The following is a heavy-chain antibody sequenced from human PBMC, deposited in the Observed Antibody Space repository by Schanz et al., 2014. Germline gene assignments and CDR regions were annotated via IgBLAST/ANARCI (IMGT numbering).Heavy chain of an antibody. CDR2: ISAFDDKT. J-gene: IGHJ3*01. CDR1: GYTFNNHG. CDR3: ARETTIITGGAFDV. Sequence: QGQLVQSGAEVKKPGASATVSCKASGYTFNNHGISWVRQAPGQGPEWMGWISAFDDKTDYAQNLQGRLIMTTDTSTTTVYMELRGLRSDDTAVYYCARETTIITGGAFDVWGQGTMVTVSS. V-gene: IGHV1-18*01. D-gene: IGHD3-9*01.